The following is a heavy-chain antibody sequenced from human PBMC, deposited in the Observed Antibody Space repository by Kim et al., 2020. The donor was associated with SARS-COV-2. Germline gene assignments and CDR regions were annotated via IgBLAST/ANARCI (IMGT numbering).Heavy chain of an antibody. CDR2: SDT. V-gene: IGHV5-51*01. D-gene: IGHD4-17*01. Sequence: SDTRYRPSFQGQVTISADKSISTAYLKWSSLKASDTAMYYCARTNDYGAYWGQGTLVTVSS. CDR3: ARTNDYGAY. J-gene: IGHJ4*02.